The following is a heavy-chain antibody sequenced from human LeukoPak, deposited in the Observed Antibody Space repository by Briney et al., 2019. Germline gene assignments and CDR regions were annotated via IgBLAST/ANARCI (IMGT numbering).Heavy chain of an antibody. V-gene: IGHV1-8*01. CDR1: GYTFTSYD. Sequence: SSVEVSCKASGYTFTSYDINWVRQATGQGLEWMGWMNPNSGNTGYAQKFQGRVTMTRNTSISTAYMELSSLRSEDTAVYYCARGDGAVAGKDYWGQGTLVTVSS. D-gene: IGHD6-19*01. CDR3: ARGDGAVAGKDY. J-gene: IGHJ4*02. CDR2: MNPNSGNT.